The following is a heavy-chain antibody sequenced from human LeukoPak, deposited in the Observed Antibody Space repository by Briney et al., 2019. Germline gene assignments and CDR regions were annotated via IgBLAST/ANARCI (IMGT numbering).Heavy chain of an antibody. V-gene: IGHV3-15*01. J-gene: IGHJ4*02. Sequence: GGSLRLSCAASGFTFSNAWMSWVRQAPGKGLEWVGRIKSKTDGGTTDYAAPVKGRFTISRDDSKNTLYLQMNSQRAEDTAVYYCARSVLEWLLLADNYFDYWGQGTLVTVSS. CDR2: IKSKTDGGTT. D-gene: IGHD3-3*01. CDR3: ARSVLEWLLLADNYFDY. CDR1: GFTFSNAW.